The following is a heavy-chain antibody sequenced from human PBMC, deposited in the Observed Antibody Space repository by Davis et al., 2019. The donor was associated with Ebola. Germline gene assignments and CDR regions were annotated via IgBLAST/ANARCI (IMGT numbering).Heavy chain of an antibody. J-gene: IGHJ4*02. Sequence: SETLSLTCGVSGGSFSGYYWGWIRQPPGKGLEWIREINHSGGTHYNPSLESRVTISADTSRNQISLMLNSVTAADSALYYGARGKCSGPYCYTWLWDYWGQGTLVTVSS. D-gene: IGHD2-15*01. CDR3: ARGKCSGPYCYTWLWDY. V-gene: IGHV4-34*01. CDR1: GGSFSGYY. CDR2: INHSGGT.